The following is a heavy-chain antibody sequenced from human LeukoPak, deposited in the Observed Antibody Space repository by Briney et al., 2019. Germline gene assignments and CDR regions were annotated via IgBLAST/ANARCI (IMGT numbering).Heavy chain of an antibody. CDR3: ATSKVGTGDLDY. CDR2: FDHEDGET. D-gene: IGHD2-8*02. V-gene: IGHV1-24*01. Sequence: ASVKVSCKVSGYTLTELSMHWVRQAPGKGLEWMGGFDHEDGETIYAQKFQGRVNVNEYMYTDTAYMELSSLRSEYTAVYYCATSKVGTGDLDYWGQGTLVTVSS. J-gene: IGHJ4*02. CDR1: GYTLTELS.